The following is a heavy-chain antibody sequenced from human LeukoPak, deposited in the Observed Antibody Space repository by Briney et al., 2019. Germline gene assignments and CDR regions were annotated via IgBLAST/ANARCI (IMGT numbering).Heavy chain of an antibody. D-gene: IGHD3-10*01. V-gene: IGHV1-46*01. Sequence: ASVKVSCKASGYTFTSYGISWVRQAPGQGLEWMGIINPSGGSTSYAQKFQGRVTMTRDTSTSTVYMELSSLRSEDTAVYYCARDGGSYYYGSGSYYNSWFDPWGQGTLVTVSS. CDR2: INPSGGST. J-gene: IGHJ5*02. CDR3: ARDGGSYYYGSGSYYNSWFDP. CDR1: GYTFTSYG.